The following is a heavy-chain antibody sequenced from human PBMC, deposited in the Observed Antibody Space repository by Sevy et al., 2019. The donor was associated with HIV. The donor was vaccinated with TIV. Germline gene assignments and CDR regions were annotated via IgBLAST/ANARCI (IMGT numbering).Heavy chain of an antibody. Sequence: ASVKVSCKASGGTFSSYAISWVRQAPGQGLEWMGGIIPIFGTANYAQKFQGRVTITADKSTSTAYMELSSLRSEETAVYYCAREGRGTTMYFDYWGQGTLVTVSS. D-gene: IGHD4-17*01. V-gene: IGHV1-69*06. J-gene: IGHJ4*02. CDR3: AREGRGTTMYFDY. CDR2: IIPIFGTA. CDR1: GGTFSSYA.